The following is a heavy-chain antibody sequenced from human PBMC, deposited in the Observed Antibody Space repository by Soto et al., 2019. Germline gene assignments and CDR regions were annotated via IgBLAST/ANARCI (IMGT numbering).Heavy chain of an antibody. J-gene: IGHJ4*02. V-gene: IGHV3-30*18. CDR2: ISYDGSNK. CDR1: GFTFSSYG. Sequence: GGSLRLSCVASGFTFSSYGMHWVRQAPGKGLEWVAVISYDGSNKYYADSVKGRFTISRDKSKTTLFLQMNNLRAEDTAVYYCAKGGITLIRGSFDYWGQGALVTVSS. D-gene: IGHD3-10*01. CDR3: AKGGITLIRGSFDY.